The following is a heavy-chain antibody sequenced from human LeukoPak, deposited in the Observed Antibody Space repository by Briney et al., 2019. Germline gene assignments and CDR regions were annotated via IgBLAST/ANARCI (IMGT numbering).Heavy chain of an antibody. D-gene: IGHD7-27*01. CDR2: IKEDGSEA. CDR3: ARDYTGGWNDY. Sequence: GGSLRLSCAAARFTFSRYWMSWVRQATGKGLECVAKIKEDGSEAHYVDSVKGRFTISRDNAKESLYLQMNTLRAEDTAVYYCARDYTGGWNDYWGQGIRVTVSS. CDR1: RFTFSRYW. V-gene: IGHV3-7*01. J-gene: IGHJ4*02.